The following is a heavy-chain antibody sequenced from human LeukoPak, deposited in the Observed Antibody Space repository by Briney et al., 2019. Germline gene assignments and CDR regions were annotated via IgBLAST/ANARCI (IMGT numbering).Heavy chain of an antibody. Sequence: SETLSLTCAVSSASVTSHHWAWIRQPAGKGLEWVGRVHFSGSTNYNPSLRSRVAISLDKSKNELSLTLKSVSAADTAVYFCARDDSSRDDSGGHHYWGRGVLVTVSS. J-gene: IGHJ4*02. D-gene: IGHD2-15*01. CDR3: ARDDSSRDDSGGHHY. CDR2: VHFSGST. V-gene: IGHV4-4*07. CDR1: SASVTSHH.